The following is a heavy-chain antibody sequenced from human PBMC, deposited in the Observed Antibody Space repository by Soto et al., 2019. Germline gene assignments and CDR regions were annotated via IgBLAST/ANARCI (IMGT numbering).Heavy chain of an antibody. CDR2: IRSKANSYAT. CDR1: GFTFSGSA. Sequence: PGVSLRLSCAAPGFTFSGSAMHWVRQASGKGLEWVGRIRSKANSYATAYAASVKGRFTISRDDSKNTAYLQMNSLKTEDTAVYYCTRRGLDYGGTFDFYYGLDVWGKGPTVTVSS. CDR3: TRRGLDYGGTFDFYYGLDV. V-gene: IGHV3-73*01. D-gene: IGHD4-17*01. J-gene: IGHJ6*04.